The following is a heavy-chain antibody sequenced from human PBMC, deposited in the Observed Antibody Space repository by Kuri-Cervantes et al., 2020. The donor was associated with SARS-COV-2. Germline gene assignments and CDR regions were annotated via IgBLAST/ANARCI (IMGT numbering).Heavy chain of an antibody. CDR2: IYTSGST. J-gene: IGHJ4*02. Sequence: SETLSLTCTVSGGSISSGSYYWSWIRQPAGKGLEWIGRIYTSGSTNYNPSLKSRVTTSVDTSKNQFSLKLSSVTAADTAVYYCARGGRTRNSYYFDYWGQGTLVTVSS. CDR1: GGSISSGSYY. CDR3: ARGGRTRNSYYFDY. V-gene: IGHV4-61*02. D-gene: IGHD3-10*01.